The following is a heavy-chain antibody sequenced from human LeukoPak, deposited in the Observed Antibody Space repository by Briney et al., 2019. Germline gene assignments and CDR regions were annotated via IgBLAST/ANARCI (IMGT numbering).Heavy chain of an antibody. CDR2: IYYSGST. D-gene: IGHD3-16*01. CDR1: VGSISSSSYY. V-gene: IGHV4-39*01. CDR3: ARQYGLRLVRPGYYFDY. Sequence: PSETLSLTCTVSVGSISSSSYYWGWIRQHPGKGLEWIGSIYYSGSTYYNPSLKSRVTISVDTSKNQFSLKLSSVTAADTAVYYCARQYGLRLVRPGYYFDYWGQGTLVTVSS. J-gene: IGHJ4*02.